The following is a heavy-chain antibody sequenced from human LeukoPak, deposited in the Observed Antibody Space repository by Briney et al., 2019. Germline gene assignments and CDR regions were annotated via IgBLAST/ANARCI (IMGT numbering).Heavy chain of an antibody. J-gene: IGHJ5*02. V-gene: IGHV4-34*01. CDR3: ATGGNPYCGGDCPNWFDP. CDR1: GGSFSNYY. Sequence: SETLSLTCAVYGGSFSNYYWTWIRQPPGKGLEWIGEINHSGGTNYNPSLKSRLTISVDTSKNQFSLKLSSVTAADTALYYCATGGNPYCGGDCPNWFDPWGQGTLVTVSS. CDR2: INHSGGT. D-gene: IGHD2-21*02.